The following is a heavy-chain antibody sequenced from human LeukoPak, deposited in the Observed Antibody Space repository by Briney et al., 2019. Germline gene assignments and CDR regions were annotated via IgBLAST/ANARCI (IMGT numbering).Heavy chain of an antibody. CDR1: GFTFSIYT. CDR3: AGRVEGYCSSGGCYPLDY. Sequence: HPGRSLRLCCAASGFTFSIYTMHWVRQAPGKGLEWVAVISYDGSHKYYADSVKGRFTISRDNSKNTLYLQMDSLRAEDTALYYCAGRVEGYCSSGGCYPLDYWGQGILVTVSS. CDR2: ISYDGSHK. V-gene: IGHV3-30-3*01. J-gene: IGHJ4*02. D-gene: IGHD2-15*01.